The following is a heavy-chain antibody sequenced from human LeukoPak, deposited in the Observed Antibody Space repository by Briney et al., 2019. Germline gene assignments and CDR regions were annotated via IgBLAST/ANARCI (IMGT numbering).Heavy chain of an antibody. CDR1: GFTFGSYG. CDR2: IAYHGNSE. CDR3: AKDWGSSGWYNYFDP. V-gene: IGHV3-30*02. D-gene: IGHD6-19*01. J-gene: IGHJ5*02. Sequence: GGSLRLSCAASGFTFGSYGMHWVRQAPGKGPEWVAMIAYHGNSEYYGDSIKGRFTISRDDSKNTLYLQMNSLRVEDTAVYHCAKDWGSSGWYNYFDPWGQGTLVTVSS.